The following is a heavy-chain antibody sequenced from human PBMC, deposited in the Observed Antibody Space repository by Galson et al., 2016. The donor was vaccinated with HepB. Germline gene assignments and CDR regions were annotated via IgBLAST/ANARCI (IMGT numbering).Heavy chain of an antibody. J-gene: IGHJ5*02. CDR3: AKSERGCSSASCVFDP. CDR1: GASISSNNW. D-gene: IGHD2-2*01. Sequence: SETLSLTCAVSGASISSNNWWTWVRQPPGKGLEWIGEMFHSGSTNYNSSLRSRVTISLDKSTNQFSLLVTSVTAADTAMYYCAKSERGCSSASCVFDPWGQGILVTVSS. V-gene: IGHV4-4*02. CDR2: MFHSGST.